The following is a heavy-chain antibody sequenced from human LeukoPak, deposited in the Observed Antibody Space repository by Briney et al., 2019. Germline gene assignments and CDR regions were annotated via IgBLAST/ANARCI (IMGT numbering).Heavy chain of an antibody. CDR1: GGSIRGYY. CDR3: ARKVGAKWFDP. CDR2: IYDSGST. J-gene: IGHJ5*02. V-gene: IGHV4-59*01. D-gene: IGHD1-26*01. Sequence: SETLSLTCIVSGGSIRGYYWSRIRQPPGKGLEWIGYIYDSGSTNYNPSLQSRVTISQDTSKNQFSLKLTSVTAADTAVYYCARKVGAKWFDPWGQGTLVTVSS.